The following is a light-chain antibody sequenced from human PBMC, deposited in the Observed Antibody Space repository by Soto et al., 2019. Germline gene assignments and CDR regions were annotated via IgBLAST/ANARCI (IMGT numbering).Light chain of an antibody. CDR2: EVI. CDR1: SSDVGGYNY. V-gene: IGLV2-14*01. CDR3: NSFTSVNTWV. J-gene: IGLJ3*02. Sequence: QPVLTQPASVSGSPGQSITISCTGTSSDVGGYNYVAWYQQHPGKSPKLLIYEVINRPSGVSNRFSGSKSGNTASLTISGLQAEDEADYYCNSFTSVNTWVFGGGTKLTVL.